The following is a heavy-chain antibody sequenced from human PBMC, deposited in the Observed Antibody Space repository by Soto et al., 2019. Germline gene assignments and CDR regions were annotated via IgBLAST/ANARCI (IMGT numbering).Heavy chain of an antibody. J-gene: IGHJ4*02. Sequence: GGSLRLSCAASGFTFDDYAMHWVRQAPGKGLEWVSVIYSGGSTYYADSVKGRFTISRDNSKNTLYLQMNSLRAEDTAVYYCARGKWFFDYWGQGTLVTVSS. V-gene: IGHV3-53*01. CDR3: ARGKWFFDY. CDR2: IYSGGST. CDR1: GFTFDDYA. D-gene: IGHD2-8*01.